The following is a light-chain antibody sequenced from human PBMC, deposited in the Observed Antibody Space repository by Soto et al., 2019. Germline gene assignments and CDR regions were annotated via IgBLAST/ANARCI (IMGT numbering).Light chain of an antibody. V-gene: IGKV3-20*01. CDR3: HQYGSSPYT. CDR2: GAS. CDR1: QSVSSSY. J-gene: IGKJ2*01. Sequence: EIVLTQSPGTLSLSPGERATLSCRASQSVSSSYLAWYQQKPGQAPRLLIYGASSRATGIPDRFSGSGSGTDFTLTISRLEPDDIAVYYCHQYGSSPYTFGQGTKLEIK.